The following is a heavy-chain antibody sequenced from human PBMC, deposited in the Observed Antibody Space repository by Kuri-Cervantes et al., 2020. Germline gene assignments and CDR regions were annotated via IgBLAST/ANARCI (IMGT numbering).Heavy chain of an antibody. D-gene: IGHD4-17*01. CDR2: MNPKSGKT. J-gene: IGHJ4*02. CDR1: GYSFTRYD. Sequence: ASVKVSCKASGYSFTRYDINWVRQATGQGLEWMGWMNPKSGKTGYGQRFQGRVTMTRNTATSTAYMELSSLRSEDTAVFYCARRDYGDYGIDYWGQGTLVTVSS. V-gene: IGHV1-8*01. CDR3: ARRDYGDYGIDY.